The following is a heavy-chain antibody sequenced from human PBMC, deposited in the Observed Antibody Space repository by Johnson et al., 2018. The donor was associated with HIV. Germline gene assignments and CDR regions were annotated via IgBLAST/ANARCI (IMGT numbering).Heavy chain of an antibody. Sequence: VQLVESGGGLVKPGGSLTLSCAASGFTFSNAWMSWVRQAPGKGLEWVGRIKSKTDGGTADYTAPVKDRFTISRDDSKNTLYMQMNSLKTEDTAVYYGYTEVMEWELQVGWTRAFEIWGQGTMVTVSS. CDR1: GFTFSNAW. J-gene: IGHJ3*02. D-gene: IGHD1-26*01. CDR2: IKSKTDGGTA. CDR3: YTEVMEWELQVGWTRAFEI. V-gene: IGHV3-15*01.